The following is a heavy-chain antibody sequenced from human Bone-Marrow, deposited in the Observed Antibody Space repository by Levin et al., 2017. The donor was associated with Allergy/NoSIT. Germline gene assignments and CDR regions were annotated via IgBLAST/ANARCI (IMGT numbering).Heavy chain of an antibody. CDR2: FYSEGST. J-gene: IGHJ4*02. CDR3: ARDSGLGSLTATY. D-gene: IGHD2-21*02. V-gene: IGHV3-53*01. Sequence: SCVVSGFTVSGNYMSWVRQAPRKGLEWVSVFYSEGSTNYADSVKGRFTISRDTSKNTLYLQMNSLRVEDTAVYYCARDSGLGSLTATYWGLGTLVTVSS. CDR1: GFTVSGNY.